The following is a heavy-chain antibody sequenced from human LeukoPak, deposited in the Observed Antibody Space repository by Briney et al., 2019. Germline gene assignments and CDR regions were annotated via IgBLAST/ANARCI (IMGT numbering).Heavy chain of an antibody. CDR3: ARGPPRGKYYYMDV. CDR2: IGTASDT. J-gene: IGHJ6*03. Sequence: GGSLRLSCAASGFTFSSFDMHWVRQPTGQGLEWVSTIGTASDTYYPGSVEGRFTLSRDNAKDSLYLQMNSLTAGDTAVYYCARGPPRGKYYYMDVWGKGTTVTVSS. V-gene: IGHV3-13*01. D-gene: IGHD1-1*01. CDR1: GFTFSSFD.